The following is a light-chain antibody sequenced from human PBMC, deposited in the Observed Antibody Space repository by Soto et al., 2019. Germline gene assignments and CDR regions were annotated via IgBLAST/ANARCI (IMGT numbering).Light chain of an antibody. CDR1: SSDVGGNKY. V-gene: IGLV2-8*01. CDR3: NSYVGNTNNVV. Sequence: QSALTQPASVSGSPGQSITISCTGSSSDVGGNKYVSWYQQYPGKAPKLMICDVSNRPSGVPDRFSGSKSGNTASLTVSGLQADDEADYYCNSYVGNTNNVVFGGGTKLTVL. J-gene: IGLJ2*01. CDR2: DVS.